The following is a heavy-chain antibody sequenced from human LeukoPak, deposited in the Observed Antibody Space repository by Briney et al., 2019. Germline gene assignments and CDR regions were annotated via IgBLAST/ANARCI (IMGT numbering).Heavy chain of an antibody. D-gene: IGHD3-16*01. J-gene: IGHJ6*02. CDR1: GFTLSTNA. Sequence: GGSPRLSCLTSGFTLSTNAMSWVREAPGKGLEWVASINHNGNVNYYVDSVKGRFTISRDNAKNSLYLQMSNLRAEDTAVYFCARGGGLDVWGQGATVTVSS. V-gene: IGHV3-7*03. CDR3: ARGGGLDV. CDR2: INHNGNVN.